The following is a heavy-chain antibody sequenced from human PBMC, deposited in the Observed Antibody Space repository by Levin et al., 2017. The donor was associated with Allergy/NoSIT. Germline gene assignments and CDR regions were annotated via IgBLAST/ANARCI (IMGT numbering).Heavy chain of an antibody. CDR2: ISYDGSNK. CDR3: ARGEIYCNGGSCYGYYDYGMDV. CDR1: GFTFSSYA. D-gene: IGHD2-15*01. V-gene: IGHV3-30-3*01. Sequence: PGGSLRLSCAASGFTFSSYAMHWVRQAPGKGLEWVAVISYDGSNKYYADSVKGRFTISRDNSKNTLYLQMNSLRAEDTAVYYCARGEIYCNGGSCYGYYDYGMDVWGQGTTVTVSS. J-gene: IGHJ6*02.